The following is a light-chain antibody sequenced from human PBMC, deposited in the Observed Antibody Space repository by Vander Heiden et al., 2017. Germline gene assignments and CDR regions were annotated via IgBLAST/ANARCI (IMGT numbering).Light chain of an antibody. CDR2: GAS. Sequence: IVMTQSPATLSVSPGERATLSCRASQSVSSNVARYQQNPGQAPRRLIHGASTRATGFPPRFSGRGSGTEFTITIRSLKSEDLAVDYCQKDYDGPRTCGQGTKVEIK. CDR3: QKDYDGPRT. CDR1: QSVSSN. V-gene: IGKV3-15*01. J-gene: IGKJ1*01.